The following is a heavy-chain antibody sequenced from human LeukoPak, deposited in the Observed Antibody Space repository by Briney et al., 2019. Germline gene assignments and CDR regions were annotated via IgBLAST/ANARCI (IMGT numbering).Heavy chain of an antibody. CDR1: GFTVSSNY. D-gene: IGHD3-22*01. CDR3: ARGRGDYYPSHNAFDI. Sequence: GGSLRLSCAASGFTVSSNYMSWVRQAPGKGLEWVSVIYSGGSTYYADSVKGRFTISRDNSKNTLSLQMNSLRARDTAVYYCARGRGDYYPSHNAFDIWGQGTMVTVSS. J-gene: IGHJ3*02. V-gene: IGHV3-53*01. CDR2: IYSGGST.